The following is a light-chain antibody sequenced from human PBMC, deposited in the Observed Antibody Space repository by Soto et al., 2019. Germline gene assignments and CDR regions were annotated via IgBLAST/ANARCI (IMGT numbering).Light chain of an antibody. CDR2: AAS. V-gene: IGKV1-27*01. Sequence: DIQMTQSPSSRSASVGYGVTSACRSGQGITNYLAWYQQKPGKVPKLLIYAASTLHSGVPSRFSGSGSGTDFTLTISSLQPEDVATYYCQKYNSAPLTFGGGTKVDIK. CDR3: QKYNSAPLT. CDR1: QGITNY. J-gene: IGKJ4*01.